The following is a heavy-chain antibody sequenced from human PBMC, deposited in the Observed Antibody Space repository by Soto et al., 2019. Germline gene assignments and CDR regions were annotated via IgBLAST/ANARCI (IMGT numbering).Heavy chain of an antibody. Sequence: SETLSLTCAVSGGSISTNNWWIWVRQAPRRGLEWIGETWHNGNTNYNPSLRSRVTISVDKSKNQFSLRLTSVTSADTAIYYCARGAGIVLVPDAIFDSWGQGTLVTVSS. D-gene: IGHD2-2*01. CDR2: TWHNGNT. CDR1: GGSISTNNW. V-gene: IGHV4-4*02. CDR3: ARGAGIVLVPDAIFDS. J-gene: IGHJ4*02.